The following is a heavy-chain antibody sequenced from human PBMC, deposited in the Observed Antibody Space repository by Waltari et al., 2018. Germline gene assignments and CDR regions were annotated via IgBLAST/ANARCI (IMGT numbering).Heavy chain of an antibody. CDR3: ARDGTSRDPDFDY. D-gene: IGHD1-26*01. CDR2: INPLRGDT. CDR1: GFTFTDFY. V-gene: IGHV1-2*07. J-gene: IGHJ4*02. Sequence: QVQLVQSGAEVKKPGASVKVSCKASGFTFTDFYMYWVRRAPGQGLEWVGWINPLRGDTDSAHKFQGRITLTRDTSTSTLYMDLNSLRSDDTAVYYCARDGTSRDPDFDYWGQGTLVTVSS.